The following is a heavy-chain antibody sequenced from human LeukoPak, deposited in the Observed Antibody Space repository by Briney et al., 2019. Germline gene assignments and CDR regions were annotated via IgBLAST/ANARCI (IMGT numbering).Heavy chain of an antibody. V-gene: IGHV3-30*18. D-gene: IGHD4-17*01. CDR2: ISYDGSNK. Sequence: GGSLRLSCAASGFTFSSYGMHWVRQAPGKGLEWVAVISYDGSNKYYADSVKGRFTISRDNSKNTLYLQMNSLRAEDTAVYYCAKDQRAVTNYYYYGMDVWGQGTTVTVSS. J-gene: IGHJ6*02. CDR1: GFTFSSYG. CDR3: AKDQRAVTNYYYYGMDV.